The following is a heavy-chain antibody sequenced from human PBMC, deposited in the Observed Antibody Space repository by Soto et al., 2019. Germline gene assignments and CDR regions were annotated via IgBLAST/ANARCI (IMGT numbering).Heavy chain of an antibody. CDR2: VSGYNDKT. CDR1: GSTFTNHG. V-gene: IGHV1-18*04. CDR3: ARDFYPVAYFFDY. Sequence: QVQLVQSGPELKKPGASVKVSCKASGSTFTNHGISWVRQAPGQGLEWVGWVSGYNDKTKSAQKFKGRVTMTTDTSTSTAYMELRSLRSDDTAVYYCARDFYPVAYFFDYWGQGTLVTVSS. D-gene: IGHD2-21*01. J-gene: IGHJ4*02.